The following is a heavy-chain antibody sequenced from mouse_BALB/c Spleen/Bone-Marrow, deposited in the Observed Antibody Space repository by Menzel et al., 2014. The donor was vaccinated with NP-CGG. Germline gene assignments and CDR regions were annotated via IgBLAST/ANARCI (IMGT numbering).Heavy chain of an antibody. D-gene: IGHD3-2*01. CDR1: GDSITSGY. CDR3: ARRQLGLQYYFDY. CDR2: ISYSGST. V-gene: IGHV3-8*02. J-gene: IGHJ2*01. Sequence: ESGPSLVKPSQTLSLTCSVTGDSITSGYWNWIRKFPGNKLEYMRYISYSGSTYYNPSLKSRISITRDTSKNQYYLQLNSVTTEDTATYYCARRQLGLQYYFDYWGQGTTLTVSS.